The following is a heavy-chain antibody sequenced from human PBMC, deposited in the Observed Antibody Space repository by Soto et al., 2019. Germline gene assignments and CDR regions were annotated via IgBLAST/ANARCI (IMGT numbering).Heavy chain of an antibody. Sequence: PGGSLRLSCAASGFTFSRDGISWIRLSPGKGLEWVSTISGSGGSTYYADSVKGRFTISRDNSKNTLYLQMNSLRAEDTAVYYCAKDQGSSWYEIDYWGQGTLVTVSS. CDR2: ISGSGGST. CDR1: GFTFSRDG. D-gene: IGHD6-13*01. CDR3: AKDQGSSWYEIDY. V-gene: IGHV3-23*01. J-gene: IGHJ4*02.